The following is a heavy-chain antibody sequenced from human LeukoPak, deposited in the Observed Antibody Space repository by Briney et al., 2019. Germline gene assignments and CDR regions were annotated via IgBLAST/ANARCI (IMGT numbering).Heavy chain of an antibody. CDR1: GFTFDDYA. D-gene: IGHD6-13*01. J-gene: IGHJ1*01. CDR2: ISWNSGSI. CDR3: AKVRQRGRIAAAGRAEYFQH. Sequence: GGSLRLSCAASGFTFDDYAMHWVRQAPGKGLEWVSGISWNSGSIGYADSVKGRFTISRDNAKNSLYLQMNSLRAEDTALYYCAKVRQRGRIAAAGRAEYFQHWGQGTLVTVSS. V-gene: IGHV3-9*01.